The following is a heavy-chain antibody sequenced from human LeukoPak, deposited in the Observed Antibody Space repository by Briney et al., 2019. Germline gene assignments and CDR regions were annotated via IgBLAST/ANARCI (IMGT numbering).Heavy chain of an antibody. CDR2: IKSKTDGGTT. V-gene: IGHV3-15*01. CDR3: TTEYYYGSGDGMDV. Sequence: GGSLRLSCTASGFIFSDYYMTWIRQAPGKGLEWVGRIKSKTDGGTTDYAAPVKGRFTISRDDSKNTLYLQMNSLKTEDTAVYYCTTEYYYGSGDGMDVWGQGTTVTVSS. CDR1: GFIFSDYY. D-gene: IGHD3-10*01. J-gene: IGHJ6*02.